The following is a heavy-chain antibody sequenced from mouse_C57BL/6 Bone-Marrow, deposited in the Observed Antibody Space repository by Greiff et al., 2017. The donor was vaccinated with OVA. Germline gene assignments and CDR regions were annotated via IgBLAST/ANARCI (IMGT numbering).Heavy chain of an antibody. D-gene: IGHD2-2*01. V-gene: IGHV1-47*01. CDR3: ALGYDRAWFAY. CDR1: GYTFTTYP. Sequence: QVQLQQSGAELVKPGASVKMSCKASGYTFTTYPIEWMKQNHGKSLEWIGNFHPYNDDTKYNEKFKGKATLTVEQSSSTVYLELSRLTSEDAAVYYCALGYDRAWFAYWGQGTLVTVSA. CDR2: FHPYNDDT. J-gene: IGHJ3*01.